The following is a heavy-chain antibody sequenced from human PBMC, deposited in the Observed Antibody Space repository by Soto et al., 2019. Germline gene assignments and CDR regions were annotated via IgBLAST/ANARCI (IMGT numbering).Heavy chain of an antibody. CDR2: ISAGNGIT. CDR1: GYSFGGYG. V-gene: IGHV1-3*01. D-gene: IGHD2-2*01. CDR3: ARGSSSWSLGSGAYYGMDV. Sequence: QVQLVQSGAEVKKPGASVKVSCKASGYSFGGYGIHWVRQAPGQRPEWMGWISAGNGITKLSQQFQGRVATSRDIAARTAYMELRSLTSEDTAVYYCARGSSSWSLGSGAYYGMDVWGQGTTVIVSS. J-gene: IGHJ6*02.